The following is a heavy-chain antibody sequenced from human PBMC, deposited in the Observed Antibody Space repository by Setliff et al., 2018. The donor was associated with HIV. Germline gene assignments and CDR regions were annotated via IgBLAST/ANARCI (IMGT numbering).Heavy chain of an antibody. CDR1: GGSISSGTYY. Sequence: PSETLSLTCTVSGGSISSGTYYWGWIRQPPGKGLEYIVSVSYSGTTYYNPSLKSRVALSVDTSMNQFSLTLNSVSVTDTAIYFCARGSGKGKGSWGQGTLVTVSS. J-gene: IGHJ5*02. D-gene: IGHD6-13*01. V-gene: IGHV4-39*01. CDR3: ARGSGKGKGS. CDR2: VSYSGTT.